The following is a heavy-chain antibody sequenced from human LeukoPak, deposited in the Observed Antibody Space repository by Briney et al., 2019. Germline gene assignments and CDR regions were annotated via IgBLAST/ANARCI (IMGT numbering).Heavy chain of an antibody. CDR2: ISAYNGNT. J-gene: IGHJ4*02. Sequence: GASVKVSCKASGYTFTSYGISWVRQAPGQGLEWMGWISAYNGNTNYAQKLQGRVTMTTDTSTSTAYMELRSLRSDDTAVYYCARVVNSNYYDSPPDYWGQGTLVTVSS. D-gene: IGHD3-22*01. CDR3: ARVVNSNYYDSPPDY. CDR1: GYTFTSYG. V-gene: IGHV1-18*01.